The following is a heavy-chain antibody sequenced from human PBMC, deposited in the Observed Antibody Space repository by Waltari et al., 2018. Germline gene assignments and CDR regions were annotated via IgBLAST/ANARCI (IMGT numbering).Heavy chain of an antibody. D-gene: IGHD2-2*01. Sequence: QVQLVQSGAAVKNPGASVNVSCRASGYTLTSYYIHWVRQAPGQGLDWMGLINPNSGDTNYARKFQDRVTMTRDTSVNTAYMVVGRLTSDDTAVYFCARESAFSTSWYPGFDPWGQGTLVTVAS. J-gene: IGHJ5*02. CDR3: ARESAFSTSWYPGFDP. V-gene: IGHV1-2*06. CDR2: INPNSGDT. CDR1: GYTLTSYY.